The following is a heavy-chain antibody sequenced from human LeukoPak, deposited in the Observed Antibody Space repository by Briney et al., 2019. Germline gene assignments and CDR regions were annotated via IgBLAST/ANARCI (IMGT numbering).Heavy chain of an antibody. V-gene: IGHV4-59*01. D-gene: IGHD6-19*01. Sequence: PSETLSLTCTVSGGSISSDYWSWVRQTPGKGLEWIGYLYNSGSTNCNPSLKSRVTISVDTSKNQFSLKLTSVTDADTAVYFCAREVTVSVWRWFDPWGQGTLVTVSS. CDR3: AREVTVSVWRWFDP. CDR1: GGSISSDY. CDR2: LYNSGST. J-gene: IGHJ5*02.